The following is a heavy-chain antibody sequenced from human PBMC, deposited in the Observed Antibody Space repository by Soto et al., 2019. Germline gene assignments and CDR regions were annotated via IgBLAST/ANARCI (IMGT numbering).Heavy chain of an antibody. J-gene: IGHJ4*02. Sequence: GGSLRLSCAASGFTVSSNYMSWVRQAPGKGLEWVSVIYSGGSTYYADSVKGGFTISRDNSKNTLYLQMNSLRAEDTAVYYCAKDLQFSGWLSAQTFDYWGQGTQVTVSS. D-gene: IGHD6-19*01. V-gene: IGHV3-53*01. CDR1: GFTVSSNY. CDR3: AKDLQFSGWLSAQTFDY. CDR2: IYSGGST.